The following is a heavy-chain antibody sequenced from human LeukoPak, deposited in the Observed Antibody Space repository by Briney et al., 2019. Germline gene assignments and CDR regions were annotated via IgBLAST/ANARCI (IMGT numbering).Heavy chain of an antibody. D-gene: IGHD2-2*03. CDR2: IIPILGIA. V-gene: IGHV1-69*04. J-gene: IGHJ1*01. CDR3: ARDGYCRGSSCPFQH. Sequence: SVKVSCKASGGTFSSYAISWVRQAPGQGLEWMGRIIPILGIANYAQKFQGRVTITADKSTSTAYMELSSLRSDDTAVYFCARDGYCRGSSCPFQHWGQGTMVTVSS. CDR1: GGTFSSYA.